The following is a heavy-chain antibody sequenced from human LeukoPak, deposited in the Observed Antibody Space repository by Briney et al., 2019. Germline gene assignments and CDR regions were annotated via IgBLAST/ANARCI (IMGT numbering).Heavy chain of an antibody. CDR3: ARHGANRQQLVMAFDI. J-gene: IGHJ3*02. CDR1: GDPISSYY. CDR2: IYYSRST. D-gene: IGHD6-13*01. V-gene: IGHV4-59*08. Sequence: SETLSLPCTVSGDPISSYYWSWIRQPPGKGLEWIGYIYYSRSTNYNPSLKSRVTISIDTSKNQFSLKLNSVTAADTAVYYCARHGANRQQLVMAFDIWGQGTMVTVSS.